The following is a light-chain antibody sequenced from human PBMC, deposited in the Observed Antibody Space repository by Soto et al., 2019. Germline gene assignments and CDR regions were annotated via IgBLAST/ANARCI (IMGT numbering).Light chain of an antibody. V-gene: IGKV3-20*01. CDR3: QQYGSSPVT. CDR2: GAS. CDR1: QSVSSSY. Sequence: EIVLTQSPGTLSLSPGERATLSCRANQSVSSSYLAWYQQKPGQAPRLLIYGASSRATGIPDRFSGSGSGTDFTLTISRLEPEDFAVYYCQQYGSSPVTFGQGTKGEIK. J-gene: IGKJ1*01.